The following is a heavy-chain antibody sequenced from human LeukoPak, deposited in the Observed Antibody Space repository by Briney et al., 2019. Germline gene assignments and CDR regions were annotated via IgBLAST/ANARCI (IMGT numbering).Heavy chain of an antibody. CDR3: ARDARGIYGSGRGLGPYYYYYYMDV. V-gene: IGHV4-61*02. CDR1: GGSISGGSYY. CDR2: IYTSGST. J-gene: IGHJ6*03. D-gene: IGHD3-10*01. Sequence: PSETLSLTCTVSGGSISGGSYYWSWIRQPAGKGLEWIGRIYTSGSTNYNPSLKSRVTISVDTSKNQFSLKLSSVTAADTAVYYFARDARGIYGSGRGLGPYYYYYYMDVWGKGTTVTISS.